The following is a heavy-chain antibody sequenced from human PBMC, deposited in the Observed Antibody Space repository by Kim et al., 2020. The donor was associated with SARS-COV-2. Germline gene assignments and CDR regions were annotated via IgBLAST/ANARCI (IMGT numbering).Heavy chain of an antibody. Sequence: SETLSLTCTVSGASIIRTSYYWGWIRQPAGKGLEWIANIFNSGSAYYNPSLKSRVTISLDTSKNQFSLNLNSVTAADTAVYYCARLDSGSGRNGYNWEGGYFFDYWGQGTLITVSS. D-gene: IGHD3-10*01. CDR1: GASIIRTSYY. V-gene: IGHV4-39*01. J-gene: IGHJ4*02. CDR3: ARLDSGSGRNGYNWEGGYFFDY. CDR2: IFNSGSA.